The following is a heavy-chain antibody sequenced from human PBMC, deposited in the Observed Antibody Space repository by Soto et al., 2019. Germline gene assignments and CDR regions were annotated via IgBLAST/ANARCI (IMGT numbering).Heavy chain of an antibody. CDR3: AKDQYYYDSSGYNY. CDR2: ISYDGSNK. Sequence: TGGSLRLSCAASGFTFSSYGMHWVRQAPGKGLEWVAVISYDGSNKYYADSVKGRFTISRDNSKNTLYLQMNSLRAEDTAVYYCAKDQYYYDSSGYNYWGQGTLVTVS. CDR1: GFTFSSYG. D-gene: IGHD3-22*01. J-gene: IGHJ4*02. V-gene: IGHV3-30*18.